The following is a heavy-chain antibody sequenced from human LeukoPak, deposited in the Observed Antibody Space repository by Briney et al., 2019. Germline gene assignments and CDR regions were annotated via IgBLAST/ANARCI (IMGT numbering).Heavy chain of an antibody. Sequence: PGGSLRLSCAASGFTFSSYGMHRVRQAPGKGLEWVAFIRYDGSNKYYADSVKGRFTISRDNSKNTLYLQMNSLRAEDTAVYYCAKDHLKRSSTSCGWFDPWGQGTLVTVSS. CDR3: AKDHLKRSSTSCGWFDP. J-gene: IGHJ5*02. CDR2: IRYDGSNK. D-gene: IGHD2-2*01. V-gene: IGHV3-30*02. CDR1: GFTFSSYG.